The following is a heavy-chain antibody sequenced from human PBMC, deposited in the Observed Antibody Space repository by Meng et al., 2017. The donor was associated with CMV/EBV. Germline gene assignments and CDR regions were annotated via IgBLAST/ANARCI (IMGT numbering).Heavy chain of an antibody. Sequence: SGFTFSSYAMHWVRRAPGKGLEWVAVISYDGSNKYYADSVKGRFTISRDNSKNTLYLQMNSLRAEDTAVYYCARAVDYDILTGYCDYWGQGTLVTVSS. D-gene: IGHD3-9*01. CDR1: GFTFSSYA. CDR3: ARAVDYDILTGYCDY. J-gene: IGHJ4*02. V-gene: IGHV3-30*04. CDR2: ISYDGSNK.